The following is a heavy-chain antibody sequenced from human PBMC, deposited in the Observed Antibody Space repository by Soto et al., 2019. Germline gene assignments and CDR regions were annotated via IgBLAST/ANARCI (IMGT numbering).Heavy chain of an antibody. J-gene: IGHJ3*02. CDR2: ISAYNGNT. CDR1: GYTFTSYG. Sequence: GASVKVSCKASGYTFTSYGISWVRQAPGQGLEWMGWISAYNGNTNYAQKLQGRVTMTTDTSTSTAYMELRSLRSDDTAVYYCARDRAAAGPHDAFDIWGQGTMGIVSS. CDR3: ARDRAAAGPHDAFDI. V-gene: IGHV1-18*01. D-gene: IGHD6-13*01.